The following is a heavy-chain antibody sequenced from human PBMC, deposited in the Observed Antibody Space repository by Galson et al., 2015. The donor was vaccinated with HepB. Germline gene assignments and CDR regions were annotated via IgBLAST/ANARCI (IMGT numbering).Heavy chain of an antibody. CDR2: TSSDGSNE. Sequence: SLRLSCAVSRFTSSTFGVHWVRQAPGKGLEWVSFTSSDGSNEYYAHSLKGRFTISRDNPKNTVYLRMNSLRPEDTAVYYCANGNRAGRYYYYYMDVWGKGTTVTVSS. CDR3: ANGNRAGRYYYYYMDV. J-gene: IGHJ6*03. D-gene: IGHD3-9*01. V-gene: IGHV3-30*18. CDR1: RFTSSTFG.